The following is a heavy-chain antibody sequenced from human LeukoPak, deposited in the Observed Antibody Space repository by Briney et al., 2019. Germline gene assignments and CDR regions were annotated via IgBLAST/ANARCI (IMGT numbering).Heavy chain of an antibody. CDR2: ISYDGSNK. CDR1: GFTFSSYS. V-gene: IGHV3-30-3*01. J-gene: IGHJ5*02. Sequence: GGSLRLSCVASGFTFSSYSMHWVRQAPGKGLEWVAVISYDGSNKYYADSVKGRFTISRDNSKNTLYLQMSSLRAEDTAVYYCAKGGMDYYDSSGYYHWFDPWGQGTLVTVSS. CDR3: AKGGMDYYDSSGYYHWFDP. D-gene: IGHD3-22*01.